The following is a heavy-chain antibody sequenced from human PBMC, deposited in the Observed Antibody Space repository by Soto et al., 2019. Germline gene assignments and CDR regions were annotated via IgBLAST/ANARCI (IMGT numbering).Heavy chain of an antibody. J-gene: IGHJ4*02. CDR2: IYYSGST. V-gene: IGHV4-39*01. Sequence: SETLSLTCTVSGGSISSSSYYWGWIRQPPGKGLEWIGSIYYSGSTYYNPSLKSRVTISVDTSKNQFSLKLGSVTAADTAVYYCARLFRGFGELLYFDYWGQGTLVTVSS. D-gene: IGHD3-10*01. CDR3: ARLFRGFGELLYFDY. CDR1: GGSISSSSYY.